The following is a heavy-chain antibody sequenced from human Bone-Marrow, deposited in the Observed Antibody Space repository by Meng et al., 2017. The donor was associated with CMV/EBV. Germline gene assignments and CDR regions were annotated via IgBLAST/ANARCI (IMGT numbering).Heavy chain of an antibody. J-gene: IGHJ4*02. CDR2: INPDSGST. Sequence: YRYTFAGYYVQWVRQAPGQGLEWMGWINPDSGSTKCAQKFQGRVTITRDTSISTAYMELSRLRSDDTAVYYCARESDYVWGSYSFDYWGQGTLVTVSS. V-gene: IGHV1-2*02. CDR1: RYTFAGYY. D-gene: IGHD3-16*01. CDR3: ARESDYVWGSYSFDY.